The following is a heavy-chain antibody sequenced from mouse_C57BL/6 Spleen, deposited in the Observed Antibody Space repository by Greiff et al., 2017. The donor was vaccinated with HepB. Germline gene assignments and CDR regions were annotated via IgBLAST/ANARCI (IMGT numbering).Heavy chain of an antibody. J-gene: IGHJ3*01. CDR1: GYTFTSYW. V-gene: IGHV1-7*01. CDR3: ARHDYDGFAY. CDR2: INPSSGYT. D-gene: IGHD2-4*01. Sequence: QVQLQQSGAELAQPGASVKLSCTASGYTFTSYWMHWVQQRPGQGLEWIGYINPSSGYTKYNQKFKDKATLTADKSSSPAYMQLSSLTHEDSAVYCGARHDYDGFAYWGQGTLVTVS.